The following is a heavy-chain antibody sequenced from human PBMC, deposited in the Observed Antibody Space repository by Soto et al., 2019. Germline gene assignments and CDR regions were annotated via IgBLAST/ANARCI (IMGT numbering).Heavy chain of an antibody. Sequence: SETLSLTCTVSGGSISSYYWSWIRQPPGKGLEWIGYIYYSGSTNYNPSLKSRVTISVDTSKNQFSLKLSSVTAADTAVYYCARHPIWALGIGNVKKGGMDVWGQGTTVTVSS. CDR2: IYYSGST. CDR1: GGSISSYY. J-gene: IGHJ6*02. D-gene: IGHD3-16*01. CDR3: ARHPIWALGIGNVKKGGMDV. V-gene: IGHV4-59*08.